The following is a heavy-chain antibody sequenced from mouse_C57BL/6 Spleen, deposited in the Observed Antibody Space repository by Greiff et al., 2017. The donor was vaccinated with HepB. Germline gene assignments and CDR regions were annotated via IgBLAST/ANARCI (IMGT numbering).Heavy chain of an antibody. CDR2: IYPRDGST. J-gene: IGHJ3*01. Sequence: VQRVESGPELVKPGASVKLSCKASGYTFTSYDINWVKQRPGQGLEWIGWIYPRDGSTKYNEKFKGKATLTVDKSSSTAYMELHSLTSGDSAVFFCARSSTGSNLAWFAYWGQGTLVTVSA. CDR3: ARSSTGSNLAWFAY. D-gene: IGHD2-5*01. V-gene: IGHV1-85*01. CDR1: GYTFTSYD.